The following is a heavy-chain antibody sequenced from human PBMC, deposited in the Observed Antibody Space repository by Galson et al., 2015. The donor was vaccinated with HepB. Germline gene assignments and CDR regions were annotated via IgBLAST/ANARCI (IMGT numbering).Heavy chain of an antibody. D-gene: IGHD3-16*02. J-gene: IGHJ6*02. Sequence: SLRLSCAASGFTFTSHSLNWVRQAPGRGLEWMSYISSTRRTIHYADSVKGRFTVSRDNVKDFMFLEMSNLRADDTAVYYCTRDPYDYVWGSYRVALLGDVWGQGTTVIVSS. CDR2: ISSTRRTI. CDR1: GFTFTSHS. V-gene: IGHV3-48*01. CDR3: TRDPYDYVWGSYRVALLGDV.